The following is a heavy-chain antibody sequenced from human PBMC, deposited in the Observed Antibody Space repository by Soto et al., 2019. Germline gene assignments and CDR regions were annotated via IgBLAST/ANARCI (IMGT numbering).Heavy chain of an antibody. V-gene: IGHV3-30*18. CDR3: AKEYGSSWYEGYYFDY. Sequence: QVQLVESGGGVVQPGRSLRLSCAASGFTFSSYGMHWVRQAPGKGLEWVAVISYDGSNKYYADSVKGRFTISRDNSKNTLYLQMNSLRAEDTAVYYCAKEYGSSWYEGYYFDYWGQGTLVTVSS. D-gene: IGHD6-13*01. CDR2: ISYDGSNK. J-gene: IGHJ4*02. CDR1: GFTFSSYG.